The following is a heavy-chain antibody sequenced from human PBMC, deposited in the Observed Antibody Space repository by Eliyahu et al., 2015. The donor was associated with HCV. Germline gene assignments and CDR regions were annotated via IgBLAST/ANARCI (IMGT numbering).Heavy chain of an antibody. CDR3: ARGAGDYALYGGFRYYGMDV. D-gene: IGHD4-17*01. V-gene: IGHV4-34*01. Sequence: QVQLQQWGAGLLKPMETLSLTCAVYGGSFRGYYWNWIRQPPGKGLEWIGEGTHSGSTKYNPSLESRVTISVDTSKNQFSLKVTSVTAADTAVYYCARGAGDYALYGGFRYYGMDVWGQGTLVTASS. CDR2: GTHSGST. J-gene: IGHJ6*02. CDR1: GGSFRGYY.